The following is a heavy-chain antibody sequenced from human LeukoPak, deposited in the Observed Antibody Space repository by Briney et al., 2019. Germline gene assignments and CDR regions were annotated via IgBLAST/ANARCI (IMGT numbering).Heavy chain of an antibody. D-gene: IGHD2-2*01. CDR3: ARSPRYCSSTSCYWFDY. Sequence: SVKVSCKASGGTFSSYTISWVRQAPGQGLEWMGRIIPILGIANYAQKFQGRVTINADKSTSTAYMELSSLRSEDTAVYYCARSPRYCSSTSCYWFDYWGQGTLVTVSS. CDR2: IIPILGIA. V-gene: IGHV1-69*02. J-gene: IGHJ5*01. CDR1: GGTFSSYT.